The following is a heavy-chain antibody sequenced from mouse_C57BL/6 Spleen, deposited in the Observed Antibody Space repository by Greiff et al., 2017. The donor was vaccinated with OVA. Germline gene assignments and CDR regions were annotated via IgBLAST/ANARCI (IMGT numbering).Heavy chain of an antibody. CDR3: AKVVAPYYAMDY. CDR2: IDPSDSDT. D-gene: IGHD1-1*01. J-gene: IGHJ4*01. Sequence: VQLQQPGAELVRPGSSVKLSCKASGYTFTSYWMHWVKQRPIQGLEWIGNIDPSDSDTHYNQKFKDKATLTVDKSSSTAYMQLSSLTSEDSAVYYCAKVVAPYYAMDYWGQGTSVTVSS. V-gene: IGHV1-52*01. CDR1: GYTFTSYW.